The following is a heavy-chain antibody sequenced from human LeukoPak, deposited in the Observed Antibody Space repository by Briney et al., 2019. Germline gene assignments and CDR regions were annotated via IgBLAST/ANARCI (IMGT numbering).Heavy chain of an antibody. Sequence: PSETLSLTCTVSGGSISSYYWSWIRQPPGKGLEWIGYIYYSGSTNYNPSLKSRVTISVDTSKNQFSLKLSSVTAADTAVYYCARQDYYDSSAYPDYWGQGTLVTVSS. CDR1: GGSISSYY. CDR2: IYYSGST. D-gene: IGHD3-22*01. CDR3: ARQDYYDSSAYPDY. V-gene: IGHV4-59*08. J-gene: IGHJ4*02.